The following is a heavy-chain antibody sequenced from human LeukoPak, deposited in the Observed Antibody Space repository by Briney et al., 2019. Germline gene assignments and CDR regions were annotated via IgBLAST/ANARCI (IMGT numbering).Heavy chain of an antibody. J-gene: IGHJ5*02. Sequence: GGSLRLSCGASGFTFSSYWMHWVRQAPGKGLVWISRINSDGSTTSYADSVKGRFTISRDNAKNTLYLQMNSLRAEDTAVYYCAKGRPTRFDPWGQGTLVTVSS. CDR1: GFTFSSYW. V-gene: IGHV3-74*01. CDR3: AKGRPTRFDP. CDR2: INSDGSTT.